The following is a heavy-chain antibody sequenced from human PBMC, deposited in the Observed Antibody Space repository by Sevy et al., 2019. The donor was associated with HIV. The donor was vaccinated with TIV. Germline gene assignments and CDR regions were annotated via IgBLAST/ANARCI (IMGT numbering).Heavy chain of an antibody. CDR2: IIPIFGTA. J-gene: IGHJ6*02. CDR3: ARSVSSGGEDYYYGMDV. D-gene: IGHD6-6*01. CDR1: GGTFSSYA. Sequence: ASVKVSCKASGGTFSSYAISWVRQAPGQGLEWMGGIIPIFGTANYAQKFQGRVMITADESTSTAYMELSSLRSEDTAVYYCARSVSSGGEDYYYGMDVWGQGTTVTVSS. V-gene: IGHV1-69*13.